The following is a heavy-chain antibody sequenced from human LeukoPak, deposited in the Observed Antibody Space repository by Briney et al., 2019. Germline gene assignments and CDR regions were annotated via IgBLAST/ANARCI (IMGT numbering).Heavy chain of an antibody. CDR1: DDSISSYY. CDR3: ARSRDSSGSRNNWFDP. V-gene: IGHV4-59*01. D-gene: IGHD3-22*01. CDR2: ISSSGST. J-gene: IGHJ5*02. Sequence: SETLSLTCTVSDDSISSYYWSWIRQPPGKGLEWIGDISSSGSTNYNPSLKSRVTMSVDTSKNQFSLKLNSVIAADTAVYYCARSRDSSGSRNNWFDPWGQGTLVTVSS.